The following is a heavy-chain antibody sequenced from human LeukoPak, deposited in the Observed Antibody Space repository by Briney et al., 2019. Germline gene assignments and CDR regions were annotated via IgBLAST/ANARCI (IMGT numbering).Heavy chain of an antibody. CDR3: ARVVAADSSGYYYPYYYMDV. V-gene: IGHV3-21*01. CDR2: ISSSSSYI. D-gene: IGHD3-22*01. J-gene: IGHJ6*03. CDR1: GFTFDDYG. Sequence: PGGSLRLSCAASGFTFDDYGMSWVRQAPGKGLEWVSSISSSSSYIYYADSVKGRFTISSDNAKNSLYLQMNSLRAEDTAVYYCARVVAADSSGYYYPYYYMDVWGKGTTVTVSS.